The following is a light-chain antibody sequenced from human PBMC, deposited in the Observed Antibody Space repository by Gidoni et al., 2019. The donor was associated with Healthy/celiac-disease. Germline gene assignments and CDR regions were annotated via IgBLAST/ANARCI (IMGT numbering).Light chain of an antibody. CDR3: QQYGSSLGT. CDR2: GAS. V-gene: IGKV3-20*01. CDR1: QSVSSSY. J-gene: IGKJ1*01. Sequence: EIVLTQSPGTLSLSPGERATLSCSASQSVSSSYLAWYQQKPGQAPRLLIYGASSRATGIPDRFSGSGSGTDFTLTISRLEPEDFAVYYCQQYGSSLGTFGQXTKVEIK.